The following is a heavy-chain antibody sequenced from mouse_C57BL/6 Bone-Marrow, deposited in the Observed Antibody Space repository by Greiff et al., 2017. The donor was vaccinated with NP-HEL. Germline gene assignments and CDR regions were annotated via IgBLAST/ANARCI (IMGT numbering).Heavy chain of an antibody. Sequence: EVQVVESGGGLVQPGGSMKLSCAASGFTFSDAWMDWVRQSPEKGLEWVAEIRNKASNHATYYAESVKGRLTISKNDSTSSDYQQMSSLRAEATGNYCCTRLRREFADWGPGTLVTVSA. CDR1: GFTFSDAW. V-gene: IGHV6-6*01. CDR3: TRLRREFAD. J-gene: IGHJ3*01. D-gene: IGHD2-12*01. CDR2: IRNKASNHAT.